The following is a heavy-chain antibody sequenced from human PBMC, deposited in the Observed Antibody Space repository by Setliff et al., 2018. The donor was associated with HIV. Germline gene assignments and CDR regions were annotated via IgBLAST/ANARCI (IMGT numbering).Heavy chain of an antibody. J-gene: IGHJ3*02. Sequence: GSLRLSCAASGFTFSSYEMNWVRQAPGKGLEWVSYIGSSGSAIYYADSVKGRFTISRDNAKSSLYLQMSSLRAEDTAVYYCARLWGFAADVFDIWGQGTMVTVS. CDR2: IGSSGSAI. V-gene: IGHV3-48*03. D-gene: IGHD3-16*01. CDR3: ARLWGFAADVFDI. CDR1: GFTFSSYE.